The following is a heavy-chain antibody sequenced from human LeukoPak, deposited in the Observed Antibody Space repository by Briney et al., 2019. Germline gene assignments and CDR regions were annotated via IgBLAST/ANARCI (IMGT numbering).Heavy chain of an antibody. Sequence: GASVKISCKASGYTFTGYYMHWVRQAPGQGLEWMGWINPNSGGTNYAQKFQGRVTMTRDTSISTAYMELSRLRSDDTAVHYCARKPYDYVWGSYPGGGYFDYWGQGTLVTVSS. V-gene: IGHV1-2*02. CDR2: INPNSGGT. CDR3: ARKPYDYVWGSYPGGGYFDY. J-gene: IGHJ4*02. D-gene: IGHD3-16*02. CDR1: GYTFTGYY.